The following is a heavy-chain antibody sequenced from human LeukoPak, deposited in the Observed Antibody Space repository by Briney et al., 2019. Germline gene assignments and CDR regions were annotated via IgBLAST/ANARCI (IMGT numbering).Heavy chain of an antibody. CDR3: ARDYIVGATTGFDY. CDR2: ISSSSSYI. Sequence: GGSLRLSCAASGFTFSSYSMNWVRQAPGKGLEWVSSISSSSSYIYYADSVKGRFTISRDSAKNSLYLQMNSLRAEDTAVYYCARDYIVGATTGFDYWGQGTLVTVSS. J-gene: IGHJ4*02. CDR1: GFTFSSYS. D-gene: IGHD1-26*01. V-gene: IGHV3-21*01.